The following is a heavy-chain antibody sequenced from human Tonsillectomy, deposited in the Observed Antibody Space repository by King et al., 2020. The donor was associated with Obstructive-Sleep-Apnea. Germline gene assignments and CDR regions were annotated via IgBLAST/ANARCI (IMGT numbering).Heavy chain of an antibody. CDR2: ISYDGSNK. CDR1: GFTFSSYT. D-gene: IGHD4-17*01. CDR3: ARDGYGDYSYDY. V-gene: IGHV3-30*04. J-gene: IGHJ4*02. Sequence: VQLVESGGGEVQPGRSLRLSCAASGFTFSSYTMHWVRQAPGKGLEWGAVISYDGSNKYYADSVKGRFTISRNNSKNTLYLQMNSLRAEDTAVYYCARDGYGDYSYDYWGQGTLVTVSS.